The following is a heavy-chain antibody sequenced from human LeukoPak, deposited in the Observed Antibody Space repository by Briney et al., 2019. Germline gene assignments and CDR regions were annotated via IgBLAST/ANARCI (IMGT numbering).Heavy chain of an antibody. CDR2: INPNSGGT. CDR1: GYTFTGYY. J-gene: IGHJ5*02. CDR3: AREGDYYGSGGDWFDP. Sequence: GASVKVSCKASGYTFTGYYMHWVRQAPGQGLEWMGWINPNSGGTNYAQKFQGRVTMTRDTSISTAYMELSRLRSDDAAVYYCAREGDYYGSGGDWFDPRVQGTLVT. D-gene: IGHD3-10*01. V-gene: IGHV1-2*02.